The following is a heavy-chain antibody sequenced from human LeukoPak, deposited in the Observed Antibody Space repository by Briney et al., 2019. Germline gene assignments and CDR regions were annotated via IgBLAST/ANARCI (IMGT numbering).Heavy chain of an antibody. CDR3: ARDILTGSQSRFQH. CDR1: GFTFSSYS. Sequence: GGSLRLSCAASGFTFSSYSMNWVRQAPGKGLEWVSSISSSSSYIYYADSVKGRFTISRDNAKNSLYLQMNSLRAEDTAVYYCARDILTGSQSRFQHWGQGTLVTVSS. D-gene: IGHD3-9*01. CDR2: ISSSSSYI. V-gene: IGHV3-21*01. J-gene: IGHJ1*01.